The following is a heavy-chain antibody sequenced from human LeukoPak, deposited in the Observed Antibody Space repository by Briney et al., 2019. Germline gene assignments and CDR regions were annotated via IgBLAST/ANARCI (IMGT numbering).Heavy chain of an antibody. CDR2: IYYSAST. D-gene: IGHD3-22*01. CDR3: ATGDSSGHYIYHY. V-gene: IGHV4-39*01. Sequence: SETLSLTCTVSGGSIRSGSYNLAWIRQPPGKGLEWIGSIYYSASTHCSPSLKSRVTISVDTSKNQFSLKLTSVTAADTAVYYCATGDSSGHYIYHYWGQGTLVTVSS. CDR1: GGSIRSGSYN. J-gene: IGHJ4*02.